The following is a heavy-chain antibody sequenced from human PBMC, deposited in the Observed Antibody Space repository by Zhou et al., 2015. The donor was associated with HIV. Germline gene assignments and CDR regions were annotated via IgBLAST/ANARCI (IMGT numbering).Heavy chain of an antibody. Sequence: QVQLVQSGAEVKKPGSSVKVSCKASGGTFSSYAISWVRQAPGQGLEWMGGIIPIFGTANYAQKFQGRVTITADESTSTAYMELSSLRSEDTAVYYCARDSTSCSGGSCYNEYIAVYWGQGTLVTVSS. CDR2: IIPIFGTA. CDR1: GGTFSSYA. V-gene: IGHV1-69*01. J-gene: IGHJ4*02. D-gene: IGHD2-15*01. CDR3: ARDSTSCSGGSCYNEYIAVY.